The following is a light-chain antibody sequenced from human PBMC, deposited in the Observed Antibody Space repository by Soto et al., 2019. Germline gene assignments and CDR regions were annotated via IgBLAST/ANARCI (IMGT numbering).Light chain of an antibody. J-gene: IGLJ1*01. Sequence: QSALTQPASVSGSPGQSITISCTGNSSDVGGYNYVSWYQQHSGKAPKLMIYDVSNRPSGVSNRFSGSKSGNTASPTISGLQAEDEADYYCGSYASSSTPYVFGTGTKLTVL. CDR3: GSYASSSTPYV. V-gene: IGLV2-14*01. CDR2: DVS. CDR1: SSDVGGYNY.